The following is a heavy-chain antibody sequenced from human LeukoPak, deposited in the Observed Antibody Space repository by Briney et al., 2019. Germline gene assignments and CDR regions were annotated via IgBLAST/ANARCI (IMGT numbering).Heavy chain of an antibody. D-gene: IGHD3-22*01. Sequence: SETLSLTCTVSGGSISSYYWSWIRQPAGKGLEWIGRIYTSGSTNYNPSLKSRVTMSVDTSKNQFSLKLSSVTAADTAVYYCASGSSRLLGKDAFDIWGQGTMVTVSS. V-gene: IGHV4-4*07. J-gene: IGHJ3*02. CDR1: GGSISSYY. CDR2: IYTSGST. CDR3: ASGSSRLLGKDAFDI.